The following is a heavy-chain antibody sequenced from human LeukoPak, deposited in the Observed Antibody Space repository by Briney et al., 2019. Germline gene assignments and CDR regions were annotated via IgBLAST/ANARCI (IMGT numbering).Heavy chain of an antibody. CDR3: AGISLKYGSGNFDY. D-gene: IGHD3-10*01. Sequence: PSETLSLTCTVSGGSISSSSYYWGWIRQPPGKGLEWIGSIYYSGSTNYNPSLKSRVTISVDTSKNQFSLKLSSVTAADTAVYYCAGISLKYGSGNFDYWGQGTLVTVSS. V-gene: IGHV4-39*07. J-gene: IGHJ4*02. CDR2: IYYSGST. CDR1: GGSISSSSYY.